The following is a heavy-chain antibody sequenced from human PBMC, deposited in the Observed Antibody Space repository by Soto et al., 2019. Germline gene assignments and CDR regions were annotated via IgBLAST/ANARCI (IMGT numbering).Heavy chain of an antibody. CDR3: ARRRGSNGWFDL. CDR1: GYTFINYD. Sequence: ASVKVSCKASGYTFINYDLNWVRQAPGQGLEWVGWMNPDSGNTGYAQNFQGRVTMTGNTSISSVYMELSSLTSEDTAVYYCARRRGSNGWFDLWGQGTLVTVSS. D-gene: IGHD2-8*01. J-gene: IGHJ5*02. V-gene: IGHV1-8*01. CDR2: MNPDSGNT.